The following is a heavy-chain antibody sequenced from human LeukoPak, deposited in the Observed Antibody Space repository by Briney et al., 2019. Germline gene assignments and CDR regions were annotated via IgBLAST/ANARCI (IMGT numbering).Heavy chain of an antibody. J-gene: IGHJ5*02. V-gene: IGHV4-30-4*01. D-gene: IGHD3-3*01. CDR3: ARRPPPSYYVFGSGSPIGSDP. CDR1: GGSISSGDYY. Sequence: SETLSLTCTVSGGSISSGDYYWSWIRQPPGKGLEWIGYIYYSGSTYYNPSLKSRVTISVDTSKNQFSLKLSSVTAADTAGYFCARRPPPSYYVFGSGSPIGSDPGGQEPLATVSS. CDR2: IYYSGST.